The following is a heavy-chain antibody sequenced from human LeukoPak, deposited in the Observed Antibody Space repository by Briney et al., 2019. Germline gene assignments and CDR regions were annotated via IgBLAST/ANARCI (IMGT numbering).Heavy chain of an antibody. D-gene: IGHD1-1*01. V-gene: IGHV2-5*02. J-gene: IGHJ5*01. CDR1: GLSLTTSGVG. CDR3: AQHTYNDNWHGWFDS. Sequence: SGPTLVKPTQTLTLTCTLSGLSLTTSGVGVGWIRQPPGKALEWLALIYLDDIKGYSPSLKNRLTITKDTSKNHVVLTMTNMDPVDTATYYCAQHTYNDNWHGWFDSWGQGILVTVSS. CDR2: IYLDDIK.